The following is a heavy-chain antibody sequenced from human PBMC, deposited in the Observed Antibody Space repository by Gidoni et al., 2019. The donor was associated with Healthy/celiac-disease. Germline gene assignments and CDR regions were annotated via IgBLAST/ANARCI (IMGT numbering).Heavy chain of an antibody. CDR3: ASFASTLTTWGDGNYYDGMDV. V-gene: IGHV3-66*01. J-gene: IGHJ6*02. CDR1: GFTVSRNY. CDR2: IYSGGST. D-gene: IGHD4-17*01. Sequence: GFTVSRNYISWVRQAPGKGLEWVSVIYSGGSTDYADSVKGRFTISRDNSKNTLYLQMNSLTAEDTAVYYCASFASTLTTWGDGNYYDGMDVWGQGTTVTVSS.